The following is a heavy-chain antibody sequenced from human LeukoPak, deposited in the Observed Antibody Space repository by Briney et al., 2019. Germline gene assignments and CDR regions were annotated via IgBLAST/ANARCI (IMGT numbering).Heavy chain of an antibody. CDR1: GYTFTSYG. D-gene: IGHD3-10*01. CDR3: ARGGDSGNYYYYYMDV. J-gene: IGHJ6*03. CDR2: ISAYNGNT. V-gene: IGHV1-18*01. Sequence: ASVKVSCKASGYTFTSYGISWVRQAPGQGLEWMGWISAYNGNTNYAQKLQGRITMTTDTSTSTAYMELRSLRSDDTAVYYCARGGDSGNYYYYYMDVWGKGTTVTISS.